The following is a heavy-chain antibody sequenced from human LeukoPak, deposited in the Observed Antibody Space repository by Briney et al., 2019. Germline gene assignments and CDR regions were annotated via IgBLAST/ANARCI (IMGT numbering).Heavy chain of an antibody. CDR3: AREDGNRVVAFDI. D-gene: IGHD1-14*01. V-gene: IGHV1-69*06. Sequence: SVKVSCKASGYTFTGYYMHWVRQAPGQGLEWMGGIIPIFGTANYAQKFQGRVTITADKSTSTAYMELSSLRSEDTAVYYCAREDGNRVVAFDIWGQGTMVTVSS. CDR1: GYTFTGYY. J-gene: IGHJ3*02. CDR2: IIPIFGTA.